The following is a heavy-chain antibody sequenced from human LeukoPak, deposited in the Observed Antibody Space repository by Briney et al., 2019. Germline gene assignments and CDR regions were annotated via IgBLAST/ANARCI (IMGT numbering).Heavy chain of an antibody. CDR1: GGSISSSTYY. D-gene: IGHD1-26*01. CDR3: ARAPLSGTYYTDAFDI. CDR2: IYYSGST. J-gene: IGHJ3*02. Sequence: PSETLSLTCTVSGGSISSSTYYWDWIRQPPGKGLEWIGSIYYSGSTYYNPSLKSRVTISPDKSKNQFSLTLTSVTAADTAVYFCARAPLSGTYYTDAFDIWGQGTMVTVSS. V-gene: IGHV4-39*07.